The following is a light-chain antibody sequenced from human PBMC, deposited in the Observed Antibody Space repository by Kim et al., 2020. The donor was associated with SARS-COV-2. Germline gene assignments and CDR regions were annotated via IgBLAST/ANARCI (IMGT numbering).Light chain of an antibody. V-gene: IGKV3-15*01. CDR3: QQYNNWPHT. J-gene: IGKJ2*01. Sequence: SGSPGERATLSCRASQSVNSNLAWYQQKPGQPPRLLIYGASTRATGIPARFSGSGSGTEFTLTISSLQSEDFAVYYCQQYNNWPHTFGQGTKLEI. CDR1: QSVNSN. CDR2: GAS.